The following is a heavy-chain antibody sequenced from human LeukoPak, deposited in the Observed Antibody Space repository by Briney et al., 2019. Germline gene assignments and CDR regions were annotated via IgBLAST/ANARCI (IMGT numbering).Heavy chain of an antibody. V-gene: IGHV1-8*01. CDR1: GYTFTSYD. J-gene: IGHJ1*01. D-gene: IGHD6-13*01. CDR2: MNPNSGNT. CDR3: ASGDWQQLAPLPFQH. Sequence: ASVKLSCKASGYTFTSYDINWVRQATGQGLEWMGWMNPNSGNTGYAQKFQCRVTMTRNTSISTAYMELSSLRSEDTAVYYCASGDWQQLAPLPFQHWGQGTLVTVSS.